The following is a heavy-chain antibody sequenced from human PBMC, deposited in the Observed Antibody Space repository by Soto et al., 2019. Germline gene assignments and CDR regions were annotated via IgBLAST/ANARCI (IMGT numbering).Heavy chain of an antibody. CDR2: ISGYNGNT. J-gene: IGHJ4*02. Sequence: QVQLVQSGAEVKKPGASVKVSCKASGYTFTNYGFSWVRQAPGQGLEWMGWISGYNGNTNYAERLQGRVTMTTDTSTSTAYMEMKSLRYEDTAGYYCAREGQLGYWGQGTPVTVSS. D-gene: IGHD6-6*01. CDR3: AREGQLGY. V-gene: IGHV1-18*01. CDR1: GYTFTNYG.